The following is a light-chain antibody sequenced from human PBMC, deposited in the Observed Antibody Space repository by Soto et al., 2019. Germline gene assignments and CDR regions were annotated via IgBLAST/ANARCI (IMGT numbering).Light chain of an antibody. Sequence: EVVLTQSPVTLSLSPGERATLSCRASQSIRNDLAWYQQKPGQAPRLLIYGASTTATGIPARFSGSGSGTEFTLTISSLQSEDSAVYYCQQYNYWWTFGQGTRLEIK. CDR2: GAS. J-gene: IGKJ5*01. CDR1: QSIRND. CDR3: QQYNYWWT. V-gene: IGKV3-15*01.